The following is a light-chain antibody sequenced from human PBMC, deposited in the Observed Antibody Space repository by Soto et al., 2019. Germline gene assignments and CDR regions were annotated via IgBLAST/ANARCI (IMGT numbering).Light chain of an antibody. Sequence: QSVLTQPASVSGSPGQSITISCTGASSDVGSYNLVSWYQQHPGKAPKLMIYEGSKRPSGVSNRFSGSKSGNTASLTISGLQAEGEADHYCCSYAGSSTYVFGTGTKVTVL. CDR2: EGS. CDR3: CSYAGSSTYV. V-gene: IGLV2-23*01. CDR1: SSDVGSYNL. J-gene: IGLJ1*01.